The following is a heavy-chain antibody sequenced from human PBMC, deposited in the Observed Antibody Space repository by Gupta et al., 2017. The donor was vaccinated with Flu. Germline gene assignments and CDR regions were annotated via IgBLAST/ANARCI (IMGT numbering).Heavy chain of an antibody. CDR3: AKDQAPLVGASDY. CDR1: FSSFA. CDR2: ISGSGANT. Sequence: FSSFAMSWVRQAPGRGLEWVSTISGSGANTYYADSVKGRFTISRDNANNSLFLQMNRLRAEDTAVYYCAKDQAPLVGASDYWGQGTLVTVSS. J-gene: IGHJ4*02. D-gene: IGHD1-26*01. V-gene: IGHV3-23*01.